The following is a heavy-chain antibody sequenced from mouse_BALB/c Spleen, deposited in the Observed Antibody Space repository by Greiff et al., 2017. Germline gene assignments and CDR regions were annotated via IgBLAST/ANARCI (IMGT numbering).Heavy chain of an antibody. V-gene: IGHV5-12-1*01. CDR3: ARREGDY. CDR2: ISSGGGST. J-gene: IGHJ4*01. CDR1: GFAFSSYD. Sequence: EVQVVESGGGLVKPGGSLKLSCAASGFAFSSYDMSWVRQTPEKRLEWVAYISSGGGSTYYPDTVKGRFTISRDNAKNTLYLQMSSLKSEDTAMYYCARREGDYWGQGTSVTVSS.